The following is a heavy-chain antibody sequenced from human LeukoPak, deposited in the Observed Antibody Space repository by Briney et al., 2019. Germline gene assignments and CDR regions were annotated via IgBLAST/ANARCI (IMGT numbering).Heavy chain of an antibody. CDR3: ARDSSGWHNGPYFDY. V-gene: IGHV3-53*01. CDR1: GFTFNSYA. CDR2: IYSGGST. Sequence: GGSLRLSCTASGFTFNSYAMNWVRQAPGKGLEWVSVIYSGGSTYYADSVKGRFTISRDNSKNTLYLQMNSLRAEDTAVYYCARDSSGWHNGPYFDYWGQGTLVTVSS. J-gene: IGHJ4*02. D-gene: IGHD6-19*01.